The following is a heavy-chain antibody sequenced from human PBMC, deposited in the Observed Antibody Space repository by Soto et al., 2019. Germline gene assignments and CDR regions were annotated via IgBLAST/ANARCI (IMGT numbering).Heavy chain of an antibody. V-gene: IGHV4-39*01. CDR2: IYYSGST. CDR3: ARHEAPSGWYFDY. D-gene: IGHD6-19*01. Sequence: QLQLQESGPGLVKPSETLSLTCTVSGGSISSSSYYWGWIRQPPGKGLEWIGSIYYSGSTYYNPSLKSRVTISVDTSKNQFSLKLSSVTAADTDVYYCARHEAPSGWYFDYWGQGTLVTVSS. CDR1: GGSISSSSYY. J-gene: IGHJ4*02.